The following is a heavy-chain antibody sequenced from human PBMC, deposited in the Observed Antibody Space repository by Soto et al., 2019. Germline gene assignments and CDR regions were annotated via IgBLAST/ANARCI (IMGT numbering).Heavy chain of an antibody. D-gene: IGHD6-25*01. V-gene: IGHV3-23*01. Sequence: EVQMLESGGGLVQPGGSLRLSCAASGFTFNSYATSWVRQAPGKGLEWVAAISSSGDSRYYADSVNGRFTISRDNSKNTLYLQMNSLRAEDSAIYYCAKDKRLPHDVFDIWGQGTMVTVSS. CDR2: ISSSGDSR. CDR1: GFTFNSYA. CDR3: AKDKRLPHDVFDI. J-gene: IGHJ3*02.